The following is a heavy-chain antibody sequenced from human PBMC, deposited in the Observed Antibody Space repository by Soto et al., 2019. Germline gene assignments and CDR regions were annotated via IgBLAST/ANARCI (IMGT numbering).Heavy chain of an antibody. D-gene: IGHD5-12*01. CDR2: ISYDGSNK. CDR1: GFTFSSYG. CDR3: GKALGVAQHHYFYDGMDV. Sequence: ESGGGVVQPGRSLRLSCEVSGFTFSSYGMHWVRQAPGKGLEWVGVISYDGSNKYYADSVKGRITISRDNSKNTLYLEMNSLRTEDTAVYYCGKALGVAQHHYFYDGMDVWGQGTTVTVS. J-gene: IGHJ6*02. V-gene: IGHV3-30*18.